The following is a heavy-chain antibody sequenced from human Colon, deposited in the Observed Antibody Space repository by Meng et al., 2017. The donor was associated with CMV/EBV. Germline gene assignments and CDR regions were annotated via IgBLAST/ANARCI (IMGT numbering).Heavy chain of an antibody. Sequence: LSLPCTVSNGSISQFSGTWIRRAPGKGLEWIGHMYYGGSTKYNPSLESRLTMSVDTSKNQFSLKLSAVTAADTAVYYCARGRNWFDPWGRGTLVTVSS. CDR3: ARGRNWFDP. J-gene: IGHJ5*02. CDR2: MYYGGST. CDR1: NGSISQFS. V-gene: IGHV4-59*01.